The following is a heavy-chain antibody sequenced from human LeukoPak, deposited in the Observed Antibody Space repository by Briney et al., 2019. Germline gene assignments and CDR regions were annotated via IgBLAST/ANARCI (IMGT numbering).Heavy chain of an antibody. CDR2: VSGSGGNT. Sequence: PGGSLRLSCAASGFTFSNYAMSWVRQAPGKGLEWVSAVSGSGGNTYYADSVKGGFTISRDNSKNTLYLQMNSLRAEDTAVYFCAKQAKMPDYWGQGTLVTVSS. CDR1: GFTFSNYA. J-gene: IGHJ4*02. CDR3: AKQAKMPDY. V-gene: IGHV3-23*01. D-gene: IGHD2-2*01.